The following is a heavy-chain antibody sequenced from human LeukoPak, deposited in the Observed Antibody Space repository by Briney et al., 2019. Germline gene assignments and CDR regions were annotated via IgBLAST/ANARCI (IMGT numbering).Heavy chain of an antibody. V-gene: IGHV1-2*02. CDR2: INSNSGGT. CDR1: GYTFTGPY. D-gene: IGHD5-12*01. CDR3: ARMLNGAYDV. Sequence: ASVKVSCKASGYTFTGPYMHWVRQATGQGLEWMGWINSNSGGTNYAQNFPCRVTMTRDTSFSTAYMEVSRLRSDDTAVYYCARMLNGAYDVWGQGTVVTVSS. J-gene: IGHJ4*02.